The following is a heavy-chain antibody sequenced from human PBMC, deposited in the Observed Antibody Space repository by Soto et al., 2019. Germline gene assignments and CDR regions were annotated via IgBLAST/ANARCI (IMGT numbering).Heavy chain of an antibody. D-gene: IGHD3-10*01. CDR2: MYHSGTT. V-gene: IGHV4-4*02. Sequence: SETLSLTCTFSGGSIASDNWWTWVRQPPGRGLEWIGEMYHSGTTNYSPSLKSRVTILIDESKNQFSLKLTSVTAADTARYYCARANESSMLRGVIINWGQGTLVTVSS. CDR1: GGSIASDNW. CDR3: ARANESSMLRGVIIN. J-gene: IGHJ4*02.